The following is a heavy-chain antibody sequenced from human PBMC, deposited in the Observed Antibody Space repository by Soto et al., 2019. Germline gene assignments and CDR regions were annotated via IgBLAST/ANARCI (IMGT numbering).Heavy chain of an antibody. Sequence: PGGSLRLSCAASGFTFSNAWMSWVRQAPGKGLEWVGRIKSKTDGGTTDYAAPVKGRFTISRDDSKNTLYLQMNSLKTEDTAVYYCTTSVYSPFDAFAIWGQGTMVTVSS. CDR2: IKSKTDGGTT. CDR3: TTSVYSPFDAFAI. J-gene: IGHJ3*02. V-gene: IGHV3-15*01. CDR1: GFTFSNAW. D-gene: IGHD2-21*01.